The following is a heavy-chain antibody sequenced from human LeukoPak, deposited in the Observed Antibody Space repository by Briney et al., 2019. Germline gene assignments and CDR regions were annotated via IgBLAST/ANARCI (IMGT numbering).Heavy chain of an antibody. CDR3: ASNIYGDYGPPDY. CDR1: GYTFTSYW. V-gene: IGHV5-51*01. CDR2: IYPGDSDT. J-gene: IGHJ4*02. D-gene: IGHD4-17*01. Sequence: GESLKISCKSSGYTFTSYWIGWVRQMPGKGLEWMGIIYPGDSDTRYSPSFQGQVTISADKSISTAYLQWSSLKASDTAMYYCASNIYGDYGPPDYWGQGTLVTVSS.